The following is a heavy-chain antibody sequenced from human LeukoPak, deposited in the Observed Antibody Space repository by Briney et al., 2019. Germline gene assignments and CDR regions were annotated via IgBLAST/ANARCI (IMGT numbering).Heavy chain of an antibody. CDR3: ARALNLLDPVTLDN. CDR2: IRYDGSNK. CDR1: GFTFSSYG. J-gene: IGHJ4*02. D-gene: IGHD3/OR15-3a*01. Sequence: GGSLRLSCAASGFTFSSYGMHWVRQAPGKGLEWAAFIRYDGSNKYYADSVKGRFTISRDNAKNSLYLEMDSLRAEDTAVYYCARALNLLDPVTLDNWGQGTLVTVSS. V-gene: IGHV3-30*02.